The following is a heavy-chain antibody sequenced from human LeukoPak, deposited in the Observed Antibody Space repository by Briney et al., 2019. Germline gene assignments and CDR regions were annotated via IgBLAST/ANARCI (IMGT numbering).Heavy chain of an antibody. CDR2: IYSSGGT. J-gene: IGHJ6*02. V-gene: IGHV4-39*01. Sequence: SETLSLTCTVSGGSISSRSHYWVWMRQPPGKGLEWIGRIYSSGGTYYRPSLESRVTVAVDTSKNQSSLSLTSVTAADTAVYYCVRRSDCSTTSCYFYHGMDVWGQGTTVTVSS. D-gene: IGHD2-2*01. CDR3: VRRSDCSTTSCYFYHGMDV. CDR1: GGSISSRSHY.